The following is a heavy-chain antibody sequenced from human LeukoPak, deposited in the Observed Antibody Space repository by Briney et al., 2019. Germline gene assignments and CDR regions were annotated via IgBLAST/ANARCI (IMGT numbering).Heavy chain of an antibody. V-gene: IGHV3-30*02. J-gene: IGHJ4*02. Sequence: GGSLRLSCVASGFTFSTYGMHWVRQAPGKGLEWVAFIRYDGSNEYLDSVKGRFTISRDNAKNTLYLQMNSLRAEDTAVYYYASGSSGWYGEIWGQGTLVTVSS. CDR3: ASGSSGWYGEI. D-gene: IGHD6-19*01. CDR2: IRYDGSNE. CDR1: GFTFSTYG.